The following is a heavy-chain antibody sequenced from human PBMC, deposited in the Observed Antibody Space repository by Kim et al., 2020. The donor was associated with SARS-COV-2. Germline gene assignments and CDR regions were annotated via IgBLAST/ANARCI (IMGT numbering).Heavy chain of an antibody. CDR2: INHSGST. D-gene: IGHD4-17*01. J-gene: IGHJ6*02. V-gene: IGHV4-34*01. Sequence: SETLSLTCAVYGGSFSGYYWSWIRQPPGKGLEWIGEINHSGSTNYNPSLKSRVTISVDTSKNQFSLKLSSVTAADTAVYYCARGSTVTTFYLFHYYYGMDVWGQGTTVTV. CDR3: ARGSTVTTFYLFHYYYGMDV. CDR1: GGSFSGYY.